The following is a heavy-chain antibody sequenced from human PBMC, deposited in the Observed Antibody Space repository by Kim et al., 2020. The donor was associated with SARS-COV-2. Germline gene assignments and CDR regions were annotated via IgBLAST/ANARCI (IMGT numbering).Heavy chain of an antibody. CDR3: GRRPVDSSSFRFDP. CDR2: IYHRGST. CDR1: GGSISSSDL. V-gene: IGHV4-4*02. D-gene: IGHD6-6*01. Sequence: SETLSLTCAVSGGSISSSDLWSWVRQPPGQGLEWIGEIYHRGSTSYNPSLKSRVTMSLDKSKNQFSVNLTSVTAADTAVYYCGRRPVDSSSFRFDPWGQGTLVTVSS. J-gene: IGHJ5*02.